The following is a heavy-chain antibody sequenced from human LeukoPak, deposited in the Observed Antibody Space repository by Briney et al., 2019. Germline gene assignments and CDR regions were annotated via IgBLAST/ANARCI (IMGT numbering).Heavy chain of an antibody. V-gene: IGHV3-23*01. CDR3: AKGDYYYDSSGYYDY. D-gene: IGHD3-22*01. CDR1: GFTFSSYA. J-gene: IGHJ4*02. CDR2: ISGSGSRT. Sequence: GGSLRLSCAASGFTFSSYAMSWVRQAPGRGLEWVSIISGSGSRTYYADSVEGRFTISRDNSKNTLYLQMNSLRAEDTAVYYCAKGDYYYDSSGYYDYWGQGTLVTVSS.